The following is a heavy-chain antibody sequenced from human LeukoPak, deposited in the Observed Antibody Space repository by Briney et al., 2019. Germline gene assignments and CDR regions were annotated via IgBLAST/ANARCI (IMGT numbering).Heavy chain of an antibody. V-gene: IGHV1-2*02. J-gene: IGHJ6*02. CDR1: GYTFTGYY. CDR2: INPNSGGT. CDR3: ARFRGKIQLSRISSYYYYGMDV. D-gene: IGHD5-18*01. Sequence: GASVKVSCKASGYTFTGYYMHWVRQAPGQGLEWMGWINPNSGGTNYAQKFQGRVTMTRDTSISTAYMELSRLRSEDTAVYYCARFRGKIQLSRISSYYYYGMDVWGQGTTVTVSS.